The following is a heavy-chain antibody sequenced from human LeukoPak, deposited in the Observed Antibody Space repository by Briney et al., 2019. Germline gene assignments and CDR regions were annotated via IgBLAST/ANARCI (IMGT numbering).Heavy chain of an antibody. Sequence: SETLSLTCAVSGYSISSPNWWGWVRQPPGKGLEWIGYIYYTGSIYYNPSLKSRLTMSVDTSKNQFSLKLSSVTAVDTAVYYCHWGSYRYDYWGQGTLVTVSS. J-gene: IGHJ4*02. V-gene: IGHV4-28*05. CDR3: HWGSYRYDY. CDR2: IYYTGSI. CDR1: GYSISSPNW. D-gene: IGHD3-16*02.